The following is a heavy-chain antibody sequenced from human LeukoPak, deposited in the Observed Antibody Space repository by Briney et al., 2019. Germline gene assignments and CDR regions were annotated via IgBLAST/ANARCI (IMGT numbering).Heavy chain of an antibody. V-gene: IGHV4-30-4*01. D-gene: IGHD6-19*01. CDR2: IYYSGST. Sequence: SETLSLTCTVSGGSISSGDYYWSWIRQPPGKGLEWIGYIYYSGSTYFNPSLKSRVTISVDTSKNQFSLKLSSVTAADTAVYYCARGSPDSSGWYKWGQGTLVTVSS. CDR3: ARGSPDSSGWYK. J-gene: IGHJ4*02. CDR1: GGSISSGDYY.